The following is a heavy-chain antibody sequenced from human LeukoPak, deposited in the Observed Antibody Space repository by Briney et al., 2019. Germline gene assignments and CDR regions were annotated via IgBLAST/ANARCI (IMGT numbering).Heavy chain of an antibody. Sequence: PGGSLRLSCAASGFTFDDYAMHWVRQAPGKGLEWVSGISWNSGSIGYADSVKGRFTISRDNAKNSLYLQMNSLRAEDTALYYCAKDRYSSGYENWFDPWGQGTLVTVSS. D-gene: IGHD6-19*01. CDR3: AKDRYSSGYENWFDP. V-gene: IGHV3-9*01. CDR1: GFTFDDYA. J-gene: IGHJ5*02. CDR2: ISWNSGSI.